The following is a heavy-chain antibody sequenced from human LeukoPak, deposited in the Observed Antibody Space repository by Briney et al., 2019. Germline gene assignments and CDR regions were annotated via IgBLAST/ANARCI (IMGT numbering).Heavy chain of an antibody. Sequence: ASVKVSCKASGYTFTGYYMHWVRQASGQGLEWMGWINPNSGGTNYAQKFQGRVTMTRDTSISTAYMELSRLRSDDTAVYYCARDYSQVAWSDYWGQGTLVTVSS. CDR3: ARDYSQVAWSDY. CDR2: INPNSGGT. CDR1: GYTFTGYY. J-gene: IGHJ4*02. D-gene: IGHD2-15*01. V-gene: IGHV1-2*02.